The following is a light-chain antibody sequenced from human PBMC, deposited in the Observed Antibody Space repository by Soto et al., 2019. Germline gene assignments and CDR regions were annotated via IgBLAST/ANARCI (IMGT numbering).Light chain of an antibody. CDR1: QSLVYVDGNTY. V-gene: IGKV2-30*01. CDR2: KVS. CDR3: MQGTHWPPIT. Sequence: DVVMPQSPLSLPVTLGQPASISCRSSQSLVYVDGNTYLNWFQQRPGQSPRRLIYKVSNRDSGVPDRFSGSGSGTDFTLKISRVEAEDVGVYYCMQGTHWPPITFGQGTRLEIK. J-gene: IGKJ5*01.